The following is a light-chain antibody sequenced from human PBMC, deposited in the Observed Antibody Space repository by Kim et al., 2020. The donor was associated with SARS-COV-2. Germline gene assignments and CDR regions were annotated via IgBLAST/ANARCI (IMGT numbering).Light chain of an antibody. CDR2: ENN. Sequence: GKTITLSCIRSSGAIASSYVQWYQQRPGSAPTTVIYENNQRPSGVSDRFSGSIDRSSNSASLTISGLKTEDEADFYCQSYDSITVVFGGGTQLTVL. CDR3: QSYDSITVV. CDR1: SGAIASSY. J-gene: IGLJ2*01. V-gene: IGLV6-57*03.